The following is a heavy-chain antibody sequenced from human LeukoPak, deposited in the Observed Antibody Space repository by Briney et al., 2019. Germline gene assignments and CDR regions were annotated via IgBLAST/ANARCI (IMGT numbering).Heavy chain of an antibody. CDR2: IYYSGST. CDR3: ARVSWYSSRDDTFDI. CDR1: GGSFSGYY. V-gene: IGHV4-59*01. D-gene: IGHD6-13*01. J-gene: IGHJ3*02. Sequence: NSSETLSLTCAVYGGSFSGYYWSWIRQPPGKGLEWIGYIYYSGSTNYNPSLKSRVTISVDTSKNQFSLKLSSVTAADTAVYYCARVSWYSSRDDTFDIWGQGTMVTVSS.